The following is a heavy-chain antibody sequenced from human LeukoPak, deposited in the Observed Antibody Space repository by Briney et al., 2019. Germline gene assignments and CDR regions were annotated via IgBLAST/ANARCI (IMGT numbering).Heavy chain of an antibody. D-gene: IGHD3-3*01. CDR1: GGSISSYY. V-gene: IGHV4-59*01. J-gene: IGHJ6*03. CDR2: IYYSGST. CDR3: ARVVGYDFWSGYYMGDYYYYMDV. Sequence: SETLSLTCAVSGGSISSYYWSWIRQPPGKGLEWIGYIYYSGSTNYNPSLKSRVTISVDTSKNQFSLKLSSVTAADTAVYYCARVVGYDFWSGYYMGDYYYYMDVWGKGTTVTVSS.